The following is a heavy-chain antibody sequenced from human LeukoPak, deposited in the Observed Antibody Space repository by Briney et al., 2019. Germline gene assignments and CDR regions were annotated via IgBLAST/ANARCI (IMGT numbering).Heavy chain of an antibody. D-gene: IGHD2-15*01. Sequence: GASVKVSCKASAYTFISYGISWVRQAPGQGLEWMGWISADNGNTNYAQKLQGRVTMTRDTSTSTVYMELSSLRSEDTAVYYCARDGRAGILEVYGMDVWGQGTTVTVSS. J-gene: IGHJ6*02. CDR1: AYTFISYG. V-gene: IGHV1-18*01. CDR2: ISADNGNT. CDR3: ARDGRAGILEVYGMDV.